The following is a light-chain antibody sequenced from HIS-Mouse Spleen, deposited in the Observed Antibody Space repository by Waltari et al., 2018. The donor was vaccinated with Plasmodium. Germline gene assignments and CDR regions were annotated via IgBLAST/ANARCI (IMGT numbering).Light chain of an antibody. Sequence: EIVMTQFSSTLSLSPGESATLSCRASQSVSSNLAWYQQKPGQAPRLLIYGASTRATGIPARFSGSGSGTEFTLTISSLQSEDFAVYYCQQYNNWSFTFGPGTKVDIK. CDR3: QQYNNWSFT. CDR2: GAS. J-gene: IGKJ3*01. V-gene: IGKV3-15*01. CDR1: QSVSSN.